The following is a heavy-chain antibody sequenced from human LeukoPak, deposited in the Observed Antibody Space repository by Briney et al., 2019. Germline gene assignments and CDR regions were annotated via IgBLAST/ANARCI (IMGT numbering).Heavy chain of an antibody. CDR1: GYTFTSYY. CDR3: ARGRYYDFWSGYYRADYYYGMDV. V-gene: IGHV1-46*01. Sequence: GASVNVSCKASGYTFTSYYMHWVRQAPGQGLEWMGIINPSGGSTSYAQKSQGRVTMTRDTSTSTVYMELSSLRSEDTAVYYCARGRYYDFWSGYYRADYYYGMDVWGQGTTVTVSS. D-gene: IGHD3-3*01. J-gene: IGHJ6*02. CDR2: INPSGGST.